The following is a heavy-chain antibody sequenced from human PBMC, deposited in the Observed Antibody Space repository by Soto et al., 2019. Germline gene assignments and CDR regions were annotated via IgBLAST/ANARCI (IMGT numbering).Heavy chain of an antibody. D-gene: IGHD6-19*01. Sequence: GASVKVSCKASGGTFSSYAISWVRQAPGQGLEWMGGIIPIFGTANYAQKFQGRVTITADESTSTAYMELSSLRSEDTAVFYFARRSAGLSVAGSYYYGMDVWGQGTTVTVSS. CDR2: IIPIFGTA. CDR3: ARRSAGLSVAGSYYYGMDV. V-gene: IGHV1-69*13. J-gene: IGHJ6*02. CDR1: GGTFSSYA.